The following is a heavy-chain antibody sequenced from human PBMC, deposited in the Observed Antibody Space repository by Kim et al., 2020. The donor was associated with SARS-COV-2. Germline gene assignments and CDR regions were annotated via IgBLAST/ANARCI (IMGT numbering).Heavy chain of an antibody. D-gene: IGHD5-12*01. Sequence: SVKVSCKASGGTFSSYAISWVRQAPGQGLEWMGRIIPILGIANYAQKFQGRVTITADKSTSTAYMELSSLRSEDTAVYYCARAPPQRWLQSNFDYWGQGTLVTVSS. CDR1: GGTFSSYA. CDR3: ARAPPQRWLQSNFDY. J-gene: IGHJ4*02. CDR2: IIPILGIA. V-gene: IGHV1-69*04.